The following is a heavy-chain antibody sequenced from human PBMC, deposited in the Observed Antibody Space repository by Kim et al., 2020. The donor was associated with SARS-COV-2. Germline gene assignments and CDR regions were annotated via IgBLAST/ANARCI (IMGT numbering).Heavy chain of an antibody. J-gene: IGHJ2*01. Sequence: GGSLRLSCAASGFTFGSYAMHWVRQAPGKGLEWVAVISYDGSNKYYADSVKGRFTISRDNSKNTLFLQMKSLRAEDTAVYYCAGSIAVAGTNSFYWYFDLWGRGTLVTVSS. V-gene: IGHV3-30-3*01. CDR2: ISYDGSNK. CDR1: GFTFGSYA. D-gene: IGHD6-13*01. CDR3: AGSIAVAGTNSFYWYFDL.